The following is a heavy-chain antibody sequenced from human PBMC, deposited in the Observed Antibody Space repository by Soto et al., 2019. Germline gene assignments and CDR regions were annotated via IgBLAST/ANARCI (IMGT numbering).Heavy chain of an antibody. Sequence: QVQLVESGGGVVQPGGSLRLSCAASGFTFSSFALHWVRQAPGKGLEWVAVISSDGRNKYYADSVKGRFTISREASKNTLYLQMNSLRAEDTAVYYCGKDGGPLVVVVAALSYWGQGTLVTVSS. CDR2: ISSDGRNK. D-gene: IGHD2-15*01. V-gene: IGHV3-30*18. J-gene: IGHJ4*02. CDR1: GFTFSSFA. CDR3: GKDGGPLVVVVAALSY.